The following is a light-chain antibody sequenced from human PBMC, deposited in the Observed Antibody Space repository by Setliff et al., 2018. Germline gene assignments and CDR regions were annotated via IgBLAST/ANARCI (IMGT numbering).Light chain of an antibody. J-gene: IGLJ2*01. V-gene: IGLV2-23*02. CDR2: EVF. CDR3: CSYAGGSTFVS. Sequence: QSALTQAASVSGSPGQSITISCTGTSSDVGSYNLVSWYQLHPGKAPRLMIYEVFKRPSGVSNRFSGSKSGNTASLTISGLQAEDEADYFSCSYAGGSTFVSFGGGTKVTVL. CDR1: SSDVGSYNL.